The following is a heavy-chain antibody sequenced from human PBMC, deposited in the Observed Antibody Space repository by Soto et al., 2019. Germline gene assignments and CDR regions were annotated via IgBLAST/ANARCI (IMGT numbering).Heavy chain of an antibody. Sequence: PGWSLRLSCACSVVTFRGYAVHWGRQTPGKGLEWVTVISDDGSKTYYADSVKGRFSVSRDDSTNMVFLQMSSLRSEDTAVYHCARAYQLPYSFDDWGPGTPVTFSS. CDR3: ARAYQLPYSFDD. CDR1: VVTFRGYA. J-gene: IGHJ4*02. CDR2: ISDDGSKT. V-gene: IGHV3-30*14. D-gene: IGHD2-21*01.